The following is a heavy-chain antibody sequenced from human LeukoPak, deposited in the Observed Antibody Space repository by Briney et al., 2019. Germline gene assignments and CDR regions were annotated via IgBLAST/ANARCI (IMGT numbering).Heavy chain of an antibody. CDR2: IRGSGDTT. CDR3: ASYNAFDALKM. V-gene: IGHV3-23*01. D-gene: IGHD3-10*01. Sequence: GESLRLSCAASGVTLWNYGLSWVRHTPGKGLEWVSAIRGSGDTTFYADSVKGRFTISRDNSENTVYLQMNSLRAEDTAVYYCASYNAFDALKMWGQGTMVTVSS. CDR1: GVTLWNYG. J-gene: IGHJ3*02.